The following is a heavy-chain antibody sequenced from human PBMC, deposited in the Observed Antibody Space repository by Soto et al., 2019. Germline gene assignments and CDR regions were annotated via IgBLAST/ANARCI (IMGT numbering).Heavy chain of an antibody. V-gene: IGHV3-7*01. CDR2: IRQDGSDD. D-gene: IGHD2-2*01. Sequence: EVQLVESGGGLVQPGGSLRLSCAVSGVTFIGYWLSWVRHVPGTGLGWVATIRQDGSDDHYVDSVKGRFTISRDTAKNSLHLQMNSLRDEDTAVYYCAGCSTFGCRFDSWGQGTLVTVSS. CDR3: AGCSTFGCRFDS. CDR1: GVTFIGYW. J-gene: IGHJ4*02.